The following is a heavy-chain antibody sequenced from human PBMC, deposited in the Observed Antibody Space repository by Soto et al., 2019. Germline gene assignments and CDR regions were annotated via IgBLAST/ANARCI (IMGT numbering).Heavy chain of an antibody. CDR1: GFTVRDYY. CDR2: ISGDSVDT. V-gene: IGHV3-11*05. D-gene: IGHD6-13*01. J-gene: IGHJ3*02. Sequence: QVHLVESGGGLVKPGGSLRLSCVASGFTVRDYYMAWIRQPPGEGLEWISYISGDSVDTRHADSVKGRFTISRDNAKNSLYLQMNSLRAEDTAVYFCATGQQVRMADIWGQGTMVTVTS. CDR3: ATGQQVRMADI.